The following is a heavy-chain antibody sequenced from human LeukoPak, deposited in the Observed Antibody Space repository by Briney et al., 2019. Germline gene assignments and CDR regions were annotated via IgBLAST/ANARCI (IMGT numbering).Heavy chain of an antibody. Sequence: GGSLRLSCAASGFTFTNYWMSWVRQAPGKGLELVANIKQDRSEKYYVDSVKGRFTISRDNAKNSLYLQMNGLRAEDTAVYYCARDRNYGGNDLVYWGQGTLVTVSS. CDR2: IKQDRSEK. D-gene: IGHD4-23*01. J-gene: IGHJ4*02. V-gene: IGHV3-7*01. CDR3: ARDRNYGGNDLVY. CDR1: GFTFTNYW.